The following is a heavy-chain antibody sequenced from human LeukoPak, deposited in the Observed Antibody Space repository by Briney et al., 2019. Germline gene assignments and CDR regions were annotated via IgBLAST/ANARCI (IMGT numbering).Heavy chain of an antibody. CDR1: GYSISSGYF. CDR2: FYHSGIT. V-gene: IGHV4-38-2*02. CDR3: ARKEQQLVLGWFDP. Sequence: PSETLSLTCTVSGYSISSGYFWGWIRQPPGKGLEWVGSFYHSGITYYNPSLKSRVTISVDTSKTHFSLKLSSVTAADTAVYYCARKEQQLVLGWFDPRRRGTLVTVSS. J-gene: IGHJ5*02. D-gene: IGHD6-13*01.